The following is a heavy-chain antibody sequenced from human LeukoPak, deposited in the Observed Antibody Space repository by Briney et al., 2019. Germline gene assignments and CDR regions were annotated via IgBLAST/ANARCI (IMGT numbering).Heavy chain of an antibody. D-gene: IGHD3-3*01. V-gene: IGHV4-59*01. CDR3: ARVKNYGFFDY. CDR1: GGSISSYY. Sequence: SETLSLTCTVSGGSISSYYWSWIRQPPGKGLEWIGYIYYSGSTNYNPSLKSRVTISVDTSKNQFSLKLSSVTAADTAVYYCARVKNYGFFDYWGQGTLVTVSS. CDR2: IYYSGST. J-gene: IGHJ4*02.